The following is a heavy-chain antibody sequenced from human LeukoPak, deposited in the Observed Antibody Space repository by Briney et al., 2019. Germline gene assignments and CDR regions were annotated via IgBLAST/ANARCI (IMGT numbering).Heavy chain of an antibody. CDR1: GGSISSGDYY. V-gene: IGHV4-30-4*01. J-gene: IGHJ4*02. Sequence: PSETLSLTCTVSGGSISSGDYYWSWIRQPPGKGLEWIGYIYYSGSTYYNPSLKSRVTISVDTSKNHFSLKMSSVTAADTAVYYCARSSGTGTFSYWGQGTLVTVSS. CDR3: ARSSGTGTFSY. D-gene: IGHD6-25*01. CDR2: IYYSGST.